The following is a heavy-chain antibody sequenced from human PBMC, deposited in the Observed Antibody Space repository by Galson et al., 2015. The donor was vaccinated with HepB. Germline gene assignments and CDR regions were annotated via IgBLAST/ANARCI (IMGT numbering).Heavy chain of an antibody. CDR2: ISSSSSYI. J-gene: IGHJ6*02. V-gene: IGHV3-21*01. Sequence: SLRLSCAASGFTLSSYSMNWVRQAPGKGLERVSSISSSSSYIYYADSVKGRFTISRDNAKNSLYLQMNSLRAEDTAVYYCARDSRGGSSSWSLYYYYYGMDVWGQGTTVTVSS. D-gene: IGHD6-13*01. CDR3: ARDSRGGSSSWSLYYYYYGMDV. CDR1: GFTLSSYS.